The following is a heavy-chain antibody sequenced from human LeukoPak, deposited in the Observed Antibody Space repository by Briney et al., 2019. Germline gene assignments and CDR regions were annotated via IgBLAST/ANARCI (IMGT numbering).Heavy chain of an antibody. J-gene: IGHJ4*02. CDR3: AKDPGYRSSWFSHLDD. V-gene: IGHV3-30*02. Sequence: GGSLRLSCAASGFTFSSFGMHWLRHSPGKGLEGVAFIRYDASDKYYGDSVKGRFTISRDNSKNTLYLQMNSLRAEDTAVYYCAKDPGYRSSWFSHLDDWGKGTLVTVSS. CDR2: IRYDASDK. D-gene: IGHD6-13*01. CDR1: GFTFSSFG.